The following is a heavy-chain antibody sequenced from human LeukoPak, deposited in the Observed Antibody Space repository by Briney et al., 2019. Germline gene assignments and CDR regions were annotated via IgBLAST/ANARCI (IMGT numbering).Heavy chain of an antibody. CDR2: ISYDGFNK. J-gene: IGHJ4*02. Sequence: PGRSLRLSCAASGFTFSSYGMHWVRQAPGQGLEWVAVISYDGFNKYYGDSVKGRFTISRDNSKNTLYLQMDSLRAEDTAVYYCAKEGRVTDYYSDYWGQGTLVTVSS. CDR3: AKEGRVTDYYSDY. D-gene: IGHD3-16*01. V-gene: IGHV3-30*18. CDR1: GFTFSSYG.